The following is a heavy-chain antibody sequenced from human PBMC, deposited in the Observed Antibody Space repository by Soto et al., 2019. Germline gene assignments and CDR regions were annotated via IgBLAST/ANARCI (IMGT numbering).Heavy chain of an antibody. Sequence: GESLKISCNGSGYSFTSYWIGWVRQMPGKGLEWMGIIYPGDSDTRYSPSFQGQVTISADKSISTAYLQWSSLKASDTAMYYCARHGSEPAYYYSGMDVCGQGTTVPAS. CDR3: ARHGSEPAYYYSGMDV. CDR2: IYPGDSDT. CDR1: GYSFTSYW. J-gene: IGHJ6*02. D-gene: IGHD2-2*01. V-gene: IGHV5-51*01.